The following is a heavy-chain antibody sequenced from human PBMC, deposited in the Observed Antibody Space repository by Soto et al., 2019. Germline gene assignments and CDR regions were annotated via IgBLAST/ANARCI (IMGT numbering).Heavy chain of an antibody. CDR1: GGTFSRHA. CDR2: IIPIFGTA. Sequence: QVQLVHSGAEVRKPGSSVKVSCKASGGTFSRHAISWVRQAPGQGLEWMGGIIPIFGTANHAQKVQGRVTIIADESTSTVYMELSSLSSEDTAMYYCARGWGYDSNDYYYAYWGQGTLVIVSS. CDR3: ARGWGYDSNDYYYAY. D-gene: IGHD3-22*01. J-gene: IGHJ4*02. V-gene: IGHV1-69*01.